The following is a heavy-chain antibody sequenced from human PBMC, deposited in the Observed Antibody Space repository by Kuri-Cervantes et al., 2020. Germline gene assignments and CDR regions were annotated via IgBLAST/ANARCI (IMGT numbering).Heavy chain of an antibody. J-gene: IGHJ4*02. D-gene: IGHD6-19*01. CDR2: ISYDGSNK. CDR1: GFTFSSYG. V-gene: IGHV3-30*03. Sequence: GGSLRLSCAASGFTFSSYGMHWVRQAPGKGLEWVAVISYDGSNKYYADSVKGRFTISRDNSKNTLYLQMNSLRAEDTAVYYCAREATGVAVAGPLGYWGQGTLVTVSS. CDR3: AREATGVAVAGPLGY.